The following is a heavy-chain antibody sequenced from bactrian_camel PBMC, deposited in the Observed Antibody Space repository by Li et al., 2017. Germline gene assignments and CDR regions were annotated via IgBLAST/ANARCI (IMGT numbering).Heavy chain of an antibody. CDR3: AEGWSTTTN. CDR1: GFFFSSYW. D-gene: IGHD2*01. Sequence: QVQLVESGGGSVQPGGSLRLSCAASGFFFSSYWMYWVRQAPGKGLERVSSINTLGEPAVYAEAVKGRFTISKDNAKNTLFLQLNNLKPEDTATYYCAEGWSTTTNRGQGTQVTVS. V-gene: IGHV3S1*01. J-gene: IGHJ4*01. CDR2: INTLGEPA.